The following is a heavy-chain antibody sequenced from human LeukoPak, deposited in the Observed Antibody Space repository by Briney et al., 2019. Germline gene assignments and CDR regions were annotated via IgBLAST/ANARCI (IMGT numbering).Heavy chain of an antibody. CDR1: GFTFSSYW. D-gene: IGHD3-10*01. Sequence: GGSLRLSCAASGFTFSSYWMHWVRQAPGKGLFWVSRINSDGSSTSYADSVKGRFTISRDNAKNTLYLQMNSLRAEDTAVYYCARDPTVLWFGELLPLDYWGQGTLVTVSS. CDR2: INSDGSST. V-gene: IGHV3-74*01. J-gene: IGHJ4*02. CDR3: ARDPTVLWFGELLPLDY.